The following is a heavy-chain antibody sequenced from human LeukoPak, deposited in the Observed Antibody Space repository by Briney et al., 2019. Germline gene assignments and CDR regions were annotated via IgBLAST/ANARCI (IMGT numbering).Heavy chain of an antibody. D-gene: IGHD6-19*01. CDR2: ISSNGGST. CDR1: GFAFSNYA. J-gene: IGHJ4*02. V-gene: IGHV3-64*01. Sequence: GGSLRLSCEASGFAFSNYAMSWVRQAPGKGLEYVSAISSNGGSTYYANSVKGRFTISRDNSKNTLYLQMGSLRAEDMAVYYCARGEGIAVAGSTHFDYWGQGTLVTVSS. CDR3: ARGEGIAVAGSTHFDY.